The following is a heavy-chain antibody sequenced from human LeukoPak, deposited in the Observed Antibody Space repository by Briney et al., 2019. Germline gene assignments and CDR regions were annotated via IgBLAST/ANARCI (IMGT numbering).Heavy chain of an antibody. D-gene: IGHD5-12*01. CDR3: ARDRGNSAYGAWFDS. Sequence: PGGSLRLSCAASGFTFSSYSMIWVRQAPGKGLEWLSYISSSSTTIYYADSVKGRFTISRDNAKNSLFLQMNSLRAEDTGIYFCARDRGNSAYGAWFDSWGQGALVTVSS. J-gene: IGHJ5*01. CDR2: ISSSSTTI. CDR1: GFTFSSYS. V-gene: IGHV3-48*01.